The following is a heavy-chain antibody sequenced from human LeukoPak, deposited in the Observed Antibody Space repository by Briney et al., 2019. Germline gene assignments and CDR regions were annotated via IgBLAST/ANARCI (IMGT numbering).Heavy chain of an antibody. CDR1: GYTFTSYD. Sequence: ASVKVSCKASGYTFTSYDISWVRQAPGQGLEWMGWSSANNGNTNYAQKLQGRVTMTKDTSTNTAYMELRSLRVDDTAVYYCARDGYSYGYWMYYFDYWGQGTLVTVSS. CDR3: ARDGYSYGYWMYYFDY. V-gene: IGHV1-18*01. J-gene: IGHJ4*02. D-gene: IGHD5-18*01. CDR2: SSANNGNT.